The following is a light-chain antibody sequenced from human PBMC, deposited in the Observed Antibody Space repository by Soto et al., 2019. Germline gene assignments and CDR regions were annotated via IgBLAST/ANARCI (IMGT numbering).Light chain of an antibody. J-gene: IGKJ4*01. Sequence: DIQMTQSPSSLSASVGDRVTITCRASQSIYTYLNWYQQRPGEAPKVLIYDASSLESGVPSRFSGSGSGTEFTLTISSLQPDDFATYYCQQYNSYSLTFGGGTKVDIK. CDR3: QQYNSYSLT. CDR1: QSIYTY. CDR2: DAS. V-gene: IGKV1-5*01.